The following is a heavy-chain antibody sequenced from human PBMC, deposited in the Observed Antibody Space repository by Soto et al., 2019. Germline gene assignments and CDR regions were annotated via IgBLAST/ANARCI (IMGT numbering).Heavy chain of an antibody. CDR2: ISGGGSIT. CDR1: GFSFSIYA. D-gene: IGHD3-10*01. CDR3: SNVLRGRGDF. J-gene: IGHJ4*02. Sequence: EVQLLESGGGLVQPGGSLTLSCAGSGFSFSIYAMSWVRQSPGKGLEWISGISGGGSITYYTDAVRGRFTISRDNSKNTLYLQINSLRAEDAAIYYCSNVLRGRGDFWGQGTLVTVSS. V-gene: IGHV3-23*01.